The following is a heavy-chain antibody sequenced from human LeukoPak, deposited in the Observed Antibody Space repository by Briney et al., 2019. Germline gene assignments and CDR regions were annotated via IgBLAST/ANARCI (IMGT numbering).Heavy chain of an antibody. J-gene: IGHJ6*02. Sequence: GGSLRLSCAASGFLFNTYAMHWVRQAPGKGLEWVAVISYDGSNESYAGSVEGRFTISRDNSKNTLYLQMISLGADDTAVYYCARDDYGMDVWGLGTAVTVSS. V-gene: IGHV3-30-3*01. CDR2: ISYDGSNE. CDR3: ARDDYGMDV. CDR1: GFLFNTYA.